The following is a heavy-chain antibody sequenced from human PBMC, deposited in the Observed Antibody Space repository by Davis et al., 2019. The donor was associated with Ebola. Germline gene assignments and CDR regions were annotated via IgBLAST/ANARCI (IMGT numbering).Heavy chain of an antibody. J-gene: IGHJ4*02. CDR3: ARNIRVLRFLEWLYYFDY. CDR1: GGSVSSGSYY. Sequence: PSETLSLTCTVSGGSVSSGSYYWSWIRQPPGKGLEWIGYIYYSGSTNYNPSLKSRVTISVDTSKNQFSLKLSSVTAADTAVYYCARNIRVLRFLEWLYYFDYWGQGTLVTVSS. D-gene: IGHD3-3*01. V-gene: IGHV4-61*01. CDR2: IYYSGST.